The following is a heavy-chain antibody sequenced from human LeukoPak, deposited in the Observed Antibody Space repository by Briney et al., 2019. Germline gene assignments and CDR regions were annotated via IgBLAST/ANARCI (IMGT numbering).Heavy chain of an antibody. CDR3: ARQYCYSTRCYETYYFDY. J-gene: IGHJ4*02. D-gene: IGHD2/OR15-2a*01. V-gene: IGHV4-38-2*02. CDR1: DYSISSGHY. Sequence: PSETLSLTCTVSDYSISSGHYWGWIRQPPGKGLEWIGSIYHGGSTYYNPSLKSRVAVSLDTSKNQFSLELSSVTATDTAVYYCARQYCYSTRCYETYYFDYWGQGTLVTVSS. CDR2: IYHGGST.